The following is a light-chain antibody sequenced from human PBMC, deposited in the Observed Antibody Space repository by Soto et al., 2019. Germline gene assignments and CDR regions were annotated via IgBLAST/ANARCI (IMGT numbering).Light chain of an antibody. CDR2: DVN. Sequence: QSVLTQPASVSGSPGQSITISCTGTSSDVGGYDYVSWYQQLPGKAPKLMIYDVNNRPSGVSNRFSGSKSGNTASLTISGLQAEDEADYYCSSYTGTSTLVFGGVTKVTDL. V-gene: IGLV2-14*01. J-gene: IGLJ1*01. CDR1: SSDVGGYDY. CDR3: SSYTGTSTLV.